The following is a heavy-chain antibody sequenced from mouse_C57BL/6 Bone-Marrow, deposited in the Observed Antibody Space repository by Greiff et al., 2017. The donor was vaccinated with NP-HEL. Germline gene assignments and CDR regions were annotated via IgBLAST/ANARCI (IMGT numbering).Heavy chain of an antibody. CDR1: GYTFTSYW. J-gene: IGHJ4*01. Sequence: QVQLQQPGAELVKPGASVKLSCKASGYTFTSYWMQWVKQRPGQGLEWIGEIDPSDSYTNYNQKFKGKATLTVDPSSSTAYMQLSSLTSEDSAVYYCAFGYGWGLYAMDYWGQGTSVTVSS. CDR2: IDPSDSYT. CDR3: AFGYGWGLYAMDY. V-gene: IGHV1-50*01. D-gene: IGHD2-2*01.